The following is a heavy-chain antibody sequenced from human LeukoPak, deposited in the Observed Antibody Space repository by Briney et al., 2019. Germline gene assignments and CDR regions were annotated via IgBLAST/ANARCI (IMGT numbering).Heavy chain of an antibody. Sequence: SETLSLTCTASGCTINNYYRSWIRQPPGKGLEWIGYIIYSGSTNYNPSLKSRVTISVDTSKNHFSLKLSSVNAADTAVDYCARMNTVTYGGGQIDYWGQGTLVTVSS. CDR3: ARMNTVTYGGGQIDY. J-gene: IGHJ4*02. CDR2: IIYSGST. V-gene: IGHV4-59*01. D-gene: IGHD4-17*01. CDR1: GCTINNYY.